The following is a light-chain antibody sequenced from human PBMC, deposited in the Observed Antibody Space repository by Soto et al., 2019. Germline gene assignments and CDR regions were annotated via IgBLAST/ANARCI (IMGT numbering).Light chain of an antibody. CDR2: DAS. CDR1: QSISNY. Sequence: DIQMTQSPATLSASVGDRFTITCRASQSISNYLNWYQQKPGKAPTLLMYDASNLQGGVPFRFSGSGSGTEFTLTISDLQPDDFATYYCQQYKSPPWTFGQGTKVDIK. CDR3: QQYKSPPWT. J-gene: IGKJ1*01. V-gene: IGKV1-5*01.